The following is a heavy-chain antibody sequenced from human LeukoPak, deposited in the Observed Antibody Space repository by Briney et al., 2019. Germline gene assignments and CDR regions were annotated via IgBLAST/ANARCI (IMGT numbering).Heavy chain of an antibody. Sequence: SETLSLTCAVSVGSFSGYYWSWIGQPPAKGLEWIGYIYYSGSTYYNPSLKSRVTISVDTSKNQFSLKLSSVTAADRAVYYGARGSDYYDSSGYFYWGQGTLVTVSS. V-gene: IGHV4-30-4*08. CDR3: ARGSDYYDSSGYFY. CDR2: IYYSGST. J-gene: IGHJ4*02. D-gene: IGHD3-22*01. CDR1: VGSFSGYY.